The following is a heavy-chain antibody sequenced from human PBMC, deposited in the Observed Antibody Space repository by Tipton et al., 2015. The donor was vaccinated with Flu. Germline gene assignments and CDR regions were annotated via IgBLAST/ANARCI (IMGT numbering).Heavy chain of an antibody. CDR3: AKHIYGDFQADV. D-gene: IGHD4-17*01. CDR2: IFLADSDT. J-gene: IGHJ6*02. Sequence: QLVQSGAEVKKPGESLKISCKASDYSFTRKWIGWVRQRPGKGLEWMGIIFLADSDTRYSPSFEGQVTISADRSISTAYLQWNSLKAPDPAIYYCAKHIYGDFQADVWGQGTTITVSS. CDR1: DYSFTRKW. V-gene: IGHV5-51*01.